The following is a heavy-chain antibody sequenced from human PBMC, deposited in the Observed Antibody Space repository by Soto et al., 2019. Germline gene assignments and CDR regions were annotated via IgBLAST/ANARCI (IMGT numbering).Heavy chain of an antibody. CDR2: MYYSGNT. J-gene: IGHJ5*02. D-gene: IGHD3-22*01. Sequence: QLRLQESGPGLVKPSETLSLTCTVSGGSSSSSSYYWGWIRQPPGKGLEWIGSMYYSGNTYYNPSLKSRVTVSVDTFKNHFSLKLSSVTAADTAMYYCARQPYDSSGYYYGTWGQGTLVTVSS. CDR1: GGSSSSSSYY. V-gene: IGHV4-39*01. CDR3: ARQPYDSSGYYYGT.